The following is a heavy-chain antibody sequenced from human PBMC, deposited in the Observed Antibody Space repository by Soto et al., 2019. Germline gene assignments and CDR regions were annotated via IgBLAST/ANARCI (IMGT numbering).Heavy chain of an antibody. CDR2: MSPSSGTT. V-gene: IGHV1-8*01. Sequence: ASVKVSCKASGYTFTSYDISWVRQATGQGLEWMGWMSPSSGTTGFVQKFQGRVTVTRDTSISTAYMEVTSLTSEDTAVYYCARTIYGVATYYFDYWGQGTLVTVSS. D-gene: IGHD3-3*01. CDR3: ARTIYGVATYYFDY. CDR1: GYTFTSYD. J-gene: IGHJ4*02.